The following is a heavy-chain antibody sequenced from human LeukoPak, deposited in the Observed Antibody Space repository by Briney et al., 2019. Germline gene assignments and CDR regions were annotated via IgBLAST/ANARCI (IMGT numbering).Heavy chain of an antibody. CDR3: AREVYSSSSGVAYYMDV. V-gene: IGHV3-48*01. CDR2: ISSSSSTI. Sequence: PGGSLRLSCAASGLTFSSYSMNWVRQAPGKGLEWVSYISSSSSTIYYADSVKGRFTISRDNAKNSLFLHMNSLRAGDTAVYYCAREVYSSSSGVAYYMDVWGTGTTVTVSS. D-gene: IGHD6-6*01. J-gene: IGHJ6*03. CDR1: GLTFSSYS.